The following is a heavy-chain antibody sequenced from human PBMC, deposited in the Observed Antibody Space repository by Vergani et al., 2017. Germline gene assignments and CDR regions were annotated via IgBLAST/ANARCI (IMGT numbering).Heavy chain of an antibody. CDR1: GYTFTGYY. CDR2: ISPNSGGT. D-gene: IGHD6-19*01. V-gene: IGHV1-2*02. CDR3: ARGIAVAGTIDP. Sequence: QVQLVQSVTEVEKPGASVKVSCKASGYTFTGYYIHWVRQAPGQALEWMGWISPNSGGTNYAQKFQGRVTMTRNTSISTAYMELSSLRSEDTAVYYCARGIAVAGTIDPWGQGTLVTVSS. J-gene: IGHJ5*02.